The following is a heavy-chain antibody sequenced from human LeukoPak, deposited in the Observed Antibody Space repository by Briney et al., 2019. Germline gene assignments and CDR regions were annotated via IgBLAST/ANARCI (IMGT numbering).Heavy chain of an antibody. D-gene: IGHD1-26*01. CDR2: ISYDGSNK. V-gene: IGHV3-30*03. CDR3: AGGTYYGDY. CDR1: GFTFNSYG. J-gene: IGHJ4*02. Sequence: GGSLRLSCAASGFTFNSYGMHWVRQAPGKGLEWVAVISYDGSNKYYAGSVKGRFTISRDNSKNTLWLQMNSLRAEDTAVYYCAGGTYYGDYWGQGTLVTVSS.